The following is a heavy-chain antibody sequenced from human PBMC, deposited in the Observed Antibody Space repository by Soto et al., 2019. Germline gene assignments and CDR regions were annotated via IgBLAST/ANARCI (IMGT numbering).Heavy chain of an antibody. J-gene: IGHJ6*03. D-gene: IGHD5-12*01. CDR2: INPNGGVT. Sequence: QVQLVPSGAEVKRPGASVTVSCRSSGDTFNDYYIHWVRQAPGQGLEWMGWINPNGGVTKYAQKFQGWVSMTRDTSIRTVYMQLSRLRSDDTAVYYCARESGGATATLDYYYFYLDVWGTGTKVTVSS. CDR1: GDTFNDYY. CDR3: ARESGGATATLDYYYFYLDV. V-gene: IGHV1-2*04.